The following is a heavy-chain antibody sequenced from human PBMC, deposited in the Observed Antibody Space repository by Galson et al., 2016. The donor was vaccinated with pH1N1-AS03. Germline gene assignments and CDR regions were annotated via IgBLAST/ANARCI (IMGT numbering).Heavy chain of an antibody. Sequence: SVKVSCKASGDTFSSYTINWVRQAPGQGLEWMGGIIVLVGATNYAQKFQGRVTISADESTSTTNMEVASLTSEDTAVYYFVRGGASGGYIDSWGQGTLVTVSS. V-gene: IGHV1-69*13. CDR3: VRGGASGGYIDS. CDR1: GDTFSSYT. J-gene: IGHJ4*02. D-gene: IGHD3-16*01. CDR2: IIVLVGAT.